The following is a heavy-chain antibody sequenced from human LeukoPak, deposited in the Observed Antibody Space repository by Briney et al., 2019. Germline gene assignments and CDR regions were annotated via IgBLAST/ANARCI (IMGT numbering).Heavy chain of an antibody. V-gene: IGHV3-43*02. CDR1: GFTFDDSA. D-gene: IGHD2-15*01. J-gene: IGHJ4*02. CDR2: ISGDGHST. Sequence: GGSLRLSCVASGFTFDDSAMLWVRQAPGKGLEWVSLISGDGHSTFYADSVKGRFTISRDISKNSLYLQMNSLRPEDTAFYYCARGLLSNYWGQGTLVTVSS. CDR3: ARGLLSNY.